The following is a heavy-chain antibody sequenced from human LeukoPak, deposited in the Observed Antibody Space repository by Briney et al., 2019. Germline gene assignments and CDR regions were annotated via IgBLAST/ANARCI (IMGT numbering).Heavy chain of an antibody. Sequence: PGGSLRLSCAASGFTFSSYSMNWVRQAPGKGLEWVSYISSSSSTIYYADSVKGRFTISRDNSKNTLYLQMNSLRAEDTAVYYCASLEPLWFGHGAFDIWGQGTMVTVSS. CDR1: GFTFSSYS. V-gene: IGHV3-48*01. J-gene: IGHJ3*02. CDR2: ISSSSSTI. CDR3: ASLEPLWFGHGAFDI. D-gene: IGHD3-10*01.